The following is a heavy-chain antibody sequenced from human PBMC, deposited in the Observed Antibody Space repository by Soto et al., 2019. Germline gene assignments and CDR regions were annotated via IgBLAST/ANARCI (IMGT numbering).Heavy chain of an antibody. Sequence: PSETLSLTCAVYGGSFSGYSSTWLRQPPGTGLEWIGEINHSGSTYYSPSLQSRVTISADTSKNQFSLKLSSVTAADTAVYYCARQVVDGAVAGTGSFDYWGQGTLVTVSS. V-gene: IGHV4-34*01. CDR3: ARQVVDGAVAGTGSFDY. CDR1: GGSFSGYS. D-gene: IGHD6-19*01. CDR2: INHSGST. J-gene: IGHJ4*02.